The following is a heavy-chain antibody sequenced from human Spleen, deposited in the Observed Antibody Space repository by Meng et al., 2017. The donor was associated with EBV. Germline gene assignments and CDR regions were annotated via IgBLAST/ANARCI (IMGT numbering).Heavy chain of an antibody. Sequence: QVQLVEVGEGLVNHGWSSGVSCAASGFTFGYSHAIWLRQAPGKGLEWVSKISSSGNSIYYADSVKGRFAISRDNAKNSLSLQMSSLRAEDTAVYYCAKDSGYLREVDPWGQGTLVTVSS. V-gene: IGHV3-11*04. D-gene: IGHD3-22*01. CDR1: GFTFGYSH. J-gene: IGHJ5*02. CDR3: AKDSGYLREVDP. CDR2: ISSSGNSI.